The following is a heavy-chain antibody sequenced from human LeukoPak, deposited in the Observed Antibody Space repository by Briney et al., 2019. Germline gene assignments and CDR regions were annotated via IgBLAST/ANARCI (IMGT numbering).Heavy chain of an antibody. CDR3: ARGDYYDSGGPEDY. D-gene: IGHD3-22*01. CDR1: GFTFSSYS. V-gene: IGHV3-21*01. CDR2: ISTTSSYI. J-gene: IGHJ4*02. Sequence: PGGSLSLSCAASGFTFSSYSMNWVRQAPGKGLEWVSSISTTSSYIYYVDSVKGRFTISRDNAKNSLYLQMNGLRAEDTAVYYCARGDYYDSGGPEDYWGQGTLVTVSS.